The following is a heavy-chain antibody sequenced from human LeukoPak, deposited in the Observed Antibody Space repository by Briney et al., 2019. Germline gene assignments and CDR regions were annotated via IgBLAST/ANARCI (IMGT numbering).Heavy chain of an antibody. D-gene: IGHD3-10*01. J-gene: IGHJ4*02. Sequence: SETLSLTCAVYGGSFSGYYWSWIRQPPGKVLEWIGEINHSGSTNYNPSLKSRVTISVDTSKNQFSLKLSSVTAADTAVYYCARVGGETRTIDYWGQGTLVTVSS. CDR2: INHSGST. CDR1: GGSFSGYY. V-gene: IGHV4-34*01. CDR3: ARVGGETRTIDY.